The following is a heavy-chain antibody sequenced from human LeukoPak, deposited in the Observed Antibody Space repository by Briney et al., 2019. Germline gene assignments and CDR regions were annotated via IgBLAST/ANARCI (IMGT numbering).Heavy chain of an antibody. D-gene: IGHD2-2*01. CDR2: IYSGGST. J-gene: IGHJ4*02. Sequence: PGGSLRLSCAASGFTVSSNYMSWVRQAPGKGLEWVSVIYSGGSTYYADSVKGRFTISRDNAKNTLYLQMNSLRAEDTAVYYCARGKEDVVVPAAIHYWGQGTLVTVSS. V-gene: IGHV3-53*01. CDR3: ARGKEDVVVPAAIHY. CDR1: GFTVSSNY.